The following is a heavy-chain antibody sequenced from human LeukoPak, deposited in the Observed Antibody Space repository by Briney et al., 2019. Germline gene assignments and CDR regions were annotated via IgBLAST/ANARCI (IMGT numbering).Heavy chain of an antibody. D-gene: IGHD3-3*01. J-gene: IGHJ3*02. CDR1: GGTFSSYG. V-gene: IGHV1-69*01. Sequence: SVKVSCKASGGTFSSYGISWVRQAPGQGLEWMGGIIPIFGTPNYAQKFQGRVTITADESTSTAYMELSSLRSEDTAVYYCARASSLMYYDFWSGYPVALSDAFDIWGQGTMVTVSS. CDR2: IIPIFGTP. CDR3: ARASSLMYYDFWSGYPVALSDAFDI.